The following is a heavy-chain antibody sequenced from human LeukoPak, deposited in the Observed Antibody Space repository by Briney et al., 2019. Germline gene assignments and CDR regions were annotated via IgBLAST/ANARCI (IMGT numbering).Heavy chain of an antibody. V-gene: IGHV3-48*03. D-gene: IGHD6-13*01. CDR1: GFTFSNYE. CDR3: ARDGGRAVAATLDY. CDR2: ISSSGTTK. Sequence: GRSLPVSSAASGFTFSNYEMNWVRQAPGKGLEWVSYISSSGTTKYYADSVKGRFTISRDNAKNSLYLQMNSLRAEDTAVYYCARDGGRAVAATLDYWDQGALVT. J-gene: IGHJ4*02.